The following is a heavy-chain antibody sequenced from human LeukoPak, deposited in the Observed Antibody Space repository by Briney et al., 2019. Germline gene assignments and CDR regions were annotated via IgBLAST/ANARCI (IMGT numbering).Heavy chain of an antibody. D-gene: IGHD2-15*01. CDR2: ISSSSSYI. CDR1: GFTFSSYS. J-gene: IGHJ4*02. V-gene: IGHV3-21*01. Sequence: GGSLRLSCTASGFTFSSYSMNWVRQAPGKGLEWVSSISSSSSYIYYADSVKGRFTISRDNAKNSMYLQMNSLRAEDTAVYYCAKGVGYCTVISCYHFDYWGQGTLVTVSS. CDR3: AKGVGYCTVISCYHFDY.